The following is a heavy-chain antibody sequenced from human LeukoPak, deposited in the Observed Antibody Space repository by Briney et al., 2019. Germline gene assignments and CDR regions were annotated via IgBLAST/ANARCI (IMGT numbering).Heavy chain of an antibody. Sequence: GESLRLSCAASGFTFDDYTMHWVRQAPGKGLEWVSLISWDGGSTYYADSVKGRFTISRDNSKNSLYLQMNSLRTEDTALYYCAKDGDYGAYGMDVSGQGSTVTVSS. CDR3: AKDGDYGAYGMDV. D-gene: IGHD4-17*01. J-gene: IGHJ6*02. CDR1: GFTFDDYT. CDR2: ISWDGGST. V-gene: IGHV3-43*01.